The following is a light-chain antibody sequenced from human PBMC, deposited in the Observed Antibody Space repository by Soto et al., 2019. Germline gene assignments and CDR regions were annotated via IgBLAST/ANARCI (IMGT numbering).Light chain of an antibody. Sequence: QSALTQPASVSGSPGQSITISCTGTSSDVGGYNSVSWFQQHPSKAPKLIIYEVSHRPSGVSIRFSGSKSGNTASLTISGLHAEDEADYYCNSYRHSTTLFFGTGTKLTVL. CDR1: SSDVGGYNS. V-gene: IGLV2-14*01. CDR3: NSYRHSTTLF. J-gene: IGLJ1*01. CDR2: EVS.